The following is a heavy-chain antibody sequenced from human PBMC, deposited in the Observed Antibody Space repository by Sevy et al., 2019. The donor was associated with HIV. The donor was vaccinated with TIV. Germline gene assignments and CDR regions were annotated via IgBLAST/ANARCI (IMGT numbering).Heavy chain of an antibody. CDR1: GFTFSNYA. CDR2: LSSDNAGST. Sequence: GGSLRLSCSASGFTFSNYAMHWVRQAPGKGLEYVSGLSSDNAGSTYYADSVNGRFTISRDNSKNTLYVQMSSLRTEDTAVYYCVKDRIETILWSKGDWFDPWGQGTLVTVSS. CDR3: VKDRIETILWSKGDWFDP. V-gene: IGHV3-64*05. D-gene: IGHD3-9*01. J-gene: IGHJ5*02.